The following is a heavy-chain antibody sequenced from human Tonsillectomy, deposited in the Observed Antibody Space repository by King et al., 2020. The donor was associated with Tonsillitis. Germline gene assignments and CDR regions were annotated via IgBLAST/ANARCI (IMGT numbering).Heavy chain of an antibody. Sequence: TLKESGPALVKPTQTLTLTCTFSGFSLSTSAMCVSWIRQPPGKALEWLALIVWDDDKYYNTALKTRLTISKDTSKNQVVLTMTNMDPVDTATYYCARINNDFWSGYADYWGQGTLVTVSS. CDR3: ARINNDFWSGYADY. J-gene: IGHJ4*02. CDR2: IVWDDDK. CDR1: GFSLSTSAMC. V-gene: IGHV2-70*01. D-gene: IGHD3-3*01.